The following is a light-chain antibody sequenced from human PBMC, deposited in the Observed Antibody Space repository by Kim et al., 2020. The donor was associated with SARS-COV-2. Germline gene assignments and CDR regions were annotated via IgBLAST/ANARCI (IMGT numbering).Light chain of an antibody. CDR1: QRIDKY. J-gene: IGKJ2*01. V-gene: IGKV1-39*01. Sequence: ASVGDTVTITCRASQRIDKYLNWYQQKSGTAPKLLIYKVSNLQTGVPGRFSGSGSGTEFTLTITSLQPDDFATYYCQQSYDFPPYTFGQGTKLEI. CDR3: QQSYDFPPYT. CDR2: KVS.